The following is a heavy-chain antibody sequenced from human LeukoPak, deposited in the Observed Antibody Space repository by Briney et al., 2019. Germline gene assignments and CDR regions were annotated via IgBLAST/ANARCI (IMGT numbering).Heavy chain of an antibody. CDR2: ISYGGST. V-gene: IGHV4-39*07. CDR1: GDSISSSSYY. D-gene: IGHD6-13*01. Sequence: SETLSLTCTVSGDSISSSSYYWGWIRQPPGKGLEWIGTISYGGSTYYNPSLKSRVTISVDTSKNQFSLKLSSVTAADTAVYYCARVSIWGIAAAAPAGYFDYWGQGTLVTVSS. J-gene: IGHJ4*02. CDR3: ARVSIWGIAAAAPAGYFDY.